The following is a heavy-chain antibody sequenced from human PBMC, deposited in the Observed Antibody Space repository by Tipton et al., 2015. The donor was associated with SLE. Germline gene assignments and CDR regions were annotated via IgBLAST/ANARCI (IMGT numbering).Heavy chain of an antibody. CDR2: IIPISGTA. D-gene: IGHD3-22*01. J-gene: IGHJ3*02. V-gene: IGHV1-69*01. CDR1: GVTLSSYA. Sequence: QVQLVQSGPEVKKPGSSVKVSCKASGVTLSSYAINWVRQAPGQGLEWMGGIIPISGTANYAQKFQGRVTISTDESTGTVYMELSSLRSEDTAVYYCARSRHKYFFDNSDFIPGPDAFDIWGQGTMVTVSS. CDR3: ARSRHKYFFDNSDFIPGPDAFDI.